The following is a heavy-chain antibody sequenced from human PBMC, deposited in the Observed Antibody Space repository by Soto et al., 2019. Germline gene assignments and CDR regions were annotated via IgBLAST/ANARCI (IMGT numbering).Heavy chain of an antibody. V-gene: IGHV1-18*01. CDR1: GYTFINYG. CDR3: ASWSPIVGGAGAFNV. D-gene: IGHD1-26*01. J-gene: IGHJ3*01. CDR2: LSAYNGDT. Sequence: QVQLVQSGAEVKKPGASVRVSCKTSGYTFINYGITWVRQAPGQGLEWMGWLSAYNGDTSSSEKLQDRFTMTTDTSSNVVYMYLRGLTSDDTAVYYCASWSPIVGGAGAFNVWGQGIMVIVTS.